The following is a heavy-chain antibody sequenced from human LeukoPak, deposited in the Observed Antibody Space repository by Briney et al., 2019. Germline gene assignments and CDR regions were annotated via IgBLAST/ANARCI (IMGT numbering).Heavy chain of an antibody. Sequence: GGSLRLSCAASGFTFSSYEMNWVRQAPGKGLEGVSYISTSGSNIFYADSVRGRFTISRDNAKNSLYLKMNSLRAEDMAVYYCARESPDYVWGSSDFDSWGQGTLVTVSS. J-gene: IGHJ4*02. CDR2: ISTSGSNI. V-gene: IGHV3-48*03. CDR1: GFTFSSYE. CDR3: ARESPDYVWGSSDFDS. D-gene: IGHD3-16*01.